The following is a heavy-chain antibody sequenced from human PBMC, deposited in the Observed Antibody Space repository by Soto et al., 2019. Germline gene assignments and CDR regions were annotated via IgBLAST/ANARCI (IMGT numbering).Heavy chain of an antibody. CDR2: IYYSGST. CDR3: ARLGANYGMDV. Sequence: PSETLSLTCTVSGGSISSGGYYWSWIRQHPGKGLEWIGYIYYSGSTYYNPSLKSRVTISVDTSKNQFSLKLSSVTTADTAVYYCARLGANYGMDVWGQGTTVTVSS. CDR1: GGSISSGGYY. J-gene: IGHJ6*02. V-gene: IGHV4-31*03.